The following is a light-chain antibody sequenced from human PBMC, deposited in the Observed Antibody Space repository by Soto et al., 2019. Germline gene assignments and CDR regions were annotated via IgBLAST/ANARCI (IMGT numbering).Light chain of an antibody. J-gene: IGLJ1*01. CDR2: LEGSGSY. CDR1: NGHSSYI. CDR3: ETWDSNTRV. V-gene: IGLV4-60*02. Sequence: QPVLTQSSSASASLGSSVKLTCTLSNGHSSYIIAWHQQQPGKAPRYLMKLEGSGSYNKGSGVPDRFSGSSSGADRYLTISNLQFEDEADYYCETWDSNTRVFGTGTKLTVL.